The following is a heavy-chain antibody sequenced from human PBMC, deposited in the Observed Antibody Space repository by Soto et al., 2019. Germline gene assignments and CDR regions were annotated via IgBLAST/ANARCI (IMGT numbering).Heavy chain of an antibody. CDR1: GGSVTSDEDY. Sequence: SETLSFTCTVSGGSVTSDEDYWSWIRQSPGKGLEWIGYISNSGSTGYNPSLKTRLSMSVDRSKNQFTLRLTSVTAADTAVYFCATESGSTYGYFDYWGQGTQVTVSS. J-gene: IGHJ4*02. V-gene: IGHV4-30-4*01. D-gene: IGHD4-17*01. CDR3: ATESGSTYGYFDY. CDR2: ISNSGST.